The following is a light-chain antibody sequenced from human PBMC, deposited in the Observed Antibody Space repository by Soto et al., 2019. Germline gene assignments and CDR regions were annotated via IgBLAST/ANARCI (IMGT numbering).Light chain of an antibody. CDR2: DVS. V-gene: IGKV1-5*01. CDR3: QQYHRYST. Sequence: DIQMTQAPSTISASVGDRVTITCRVSQSINAWLAWYQQKPGKAPKLLIYDVSTLDSGVPSRFSGSASGTEFTLTISSLESDDFATYYCQQYHRYSTFGQGTRVDIK. CDR1: QSINAW. J-gene: IGKJ1*01.